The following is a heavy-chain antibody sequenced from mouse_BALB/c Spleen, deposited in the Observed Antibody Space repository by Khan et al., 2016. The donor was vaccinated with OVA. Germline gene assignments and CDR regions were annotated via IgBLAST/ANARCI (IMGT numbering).Heavy chain of an antibody. CDR1: GYSFTNYW. CDR2: IYPGNSDT. V-gene: IGHV1-5*01. J-gene: IGHJ2*01. Sequence: VQLKQSGTVLARPGASVKMSCKASGYSFTNYWMHWVKQRPGQVLEWIGTIYPGNSDTRYNQKFKDKAKLTAVTSASTVYMDLSSLTSEDSAVYYCARSYDSFYFDYGGQGSTLTGSS. D-gene: IGHD2-4*01. CDR3: ARSYDSFYFDY.